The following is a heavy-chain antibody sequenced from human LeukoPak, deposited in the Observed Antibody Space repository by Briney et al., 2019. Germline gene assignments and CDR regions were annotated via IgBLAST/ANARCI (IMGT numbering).Heavy chain of an antibody. D-gene: IGHD6-19*01. Sequence: SETLSLTCTVSGGSISSYYWSRIRQPPGKGLEWIGYIYYSGSTNYNPSLKSRVTISVDTSKNQLSLKLSSVAAADTDVYYCARVTNVAGTTGWFDSWVQGTLVTVSS. CDR1: GGSISSYY. J-gene: IGHJ5*01. V-gene: IGHV4-59*01. CDR3: ARVTNVAGTTGWFDS. CDR2: IYYSGST.